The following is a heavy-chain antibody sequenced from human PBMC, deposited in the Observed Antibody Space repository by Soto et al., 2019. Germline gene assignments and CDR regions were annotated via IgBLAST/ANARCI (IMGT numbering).Heavy chain of an antibody. CDR1: GYTFTSYD. V-gene: IGHV1-8*01. J-gene: IGHJ6*02. CDR3: ARVDPYYYGMDV. Sequence: ASVKVSCKASGYTFTSYDINWVRQATGQGLEWMGWMNPNSGNTGYAQKFQGRVTMTRNTSISTAYMELSSLRSEDTAVYYCARVDPYYYGMDVWGQGTTVTVYS. CDR2: MNPNSGNT.